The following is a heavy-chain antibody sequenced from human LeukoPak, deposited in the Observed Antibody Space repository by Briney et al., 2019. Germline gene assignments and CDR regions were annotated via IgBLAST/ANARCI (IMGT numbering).Heavy chain of an antibody. Sequence: SETLSLTCAVYGGSFSGYYWSWIRQPPGKGLEWIGEINHSGSTNYNPSLKSRVTISVDTSKNQFSLKLSSVTPADTAVYYCARGPGDGYNYYLDYWGQGTLVTVSS. D-gene: IGHD5-24*01. CDR3: ARGPGDGYNYYLDY. CDR1: GGSFSGYY. CDR2: INHSGST. V-gene: IGHV4-34*01. J-gene: IGHJ4*02.